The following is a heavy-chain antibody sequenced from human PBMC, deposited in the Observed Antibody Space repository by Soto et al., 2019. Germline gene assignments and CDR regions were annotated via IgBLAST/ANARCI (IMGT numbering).Heavy chain of an antibody. D-gene: IGHD3-22*01. CDR1: GGSISSGGYS. CDR2: IYHSGST. V-gene: IGHV4-30-2*01. J-gene: IGHJ3*02. Sequence: QLQLQESGSGLVKPSQTLSLTCAVSGGSISSGGYSWSWIRQPPGKGLEWIGYIYHSGSTYYNPSLKSRVTITVDRSKNQFSLKLSSVTGADTAVYYCARKESSPPWDHYDSTGAFDIWGQGTMVTVSS. CDR3: ARKESSPPWDHYDSTGAFDI.